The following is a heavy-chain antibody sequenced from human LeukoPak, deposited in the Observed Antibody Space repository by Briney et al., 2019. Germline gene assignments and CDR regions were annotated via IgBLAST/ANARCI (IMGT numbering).Heavy chain of an antibody. J-gene: IGHJ3*02. CDR3: ARVSSPWSPRDAFDI. CDR1: GDSVSSNSVV. Sequence: SQTLSLTCAISGDSVSSNSVVWHWIRQSPSRGLQWLGRTYYSSKWYNDYAVSVKSRITINPDTSNNQFSLQLNSVTPEDTAVYYCARVSSPWSPRDAFDIWGQGTMVIVSS. D-gene: IGHD1-26*01. CDR2: TYYSSKWYN. V-gene: IGHV6-1*01.